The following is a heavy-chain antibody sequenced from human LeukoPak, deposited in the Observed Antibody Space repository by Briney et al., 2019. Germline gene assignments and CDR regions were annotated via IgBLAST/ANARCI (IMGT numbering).Heavy chain of an antibody. Sequence: GGSLRLSCAASGFTFRSYWMSWVRQAPGEGLEWVANINQGGSVKYYVDSVKGRFTISRDDAKNSLYVQMNSLRDEDTAVYYCARVGYSGWNLEYWGQGTLVTVSS. J-gene: IGHJ4*02. V-gene: IGHV3-7*01. CDR3: ARVGYSGWNLEY. D-gene: IGHD5-12*01. CDR2: INQGGSVK. CDR1: GFTFRSYW.